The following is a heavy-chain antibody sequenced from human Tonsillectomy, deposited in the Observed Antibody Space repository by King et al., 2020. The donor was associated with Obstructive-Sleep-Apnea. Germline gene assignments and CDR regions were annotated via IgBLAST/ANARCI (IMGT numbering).Heavy chain of an antibody. D-gene: IGHD3-10*01. V-gene: IGHV3-30*04. CDR3: ASDPRPGVMLRGIEEGRFDP. Sequence: VQLVESGGGMVQPGRSLKLSCATSGFTFTTYAFHWIRQAPGKGLEWVAVISYDGRTTDYADSVKGRFIISRDDSKNTVYVQMNSLRPEDTAFYYCASDPRPGVMLRGIEEGRFDPWGQGTLVTVSS. J-gene: IGHJ5*02. CDR1: GFTFTTYA. CDR2: ISYDGRTT.